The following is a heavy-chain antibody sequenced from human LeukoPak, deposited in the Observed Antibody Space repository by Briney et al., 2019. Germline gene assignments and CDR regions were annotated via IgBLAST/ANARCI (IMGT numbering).Heavy chain of an antibody. CDR1: GGSVSSGSYY. V-gene: IGHV4-61*02. Sequence: PSETLSLTCTVSGGSVSSGSYYWSWIRQPAGKGLEWIGRIYNTGSTNYNPSLKARVTLSVYTSKNQFSLKLSSVTAADTAIYFCARVRITASDDYFDYWGQGTLVTVSS. CDR2: IYNTGST. J-gene: IGHJ4*02. D-gene: IGHD6-13*01. CDR3: ARVRITASDDYFDY.